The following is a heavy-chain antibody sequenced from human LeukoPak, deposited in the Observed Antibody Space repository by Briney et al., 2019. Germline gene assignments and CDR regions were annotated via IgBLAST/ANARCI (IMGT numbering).Heavy chain of an antibody. CDR1: GGSISSYY. D-gene: IGHD5-24*01. V-gene: IGHV4-59*01. J-gene: IGHJ4*02. CDR3: ARAGRDGYNWQVNFDY. Sequence: SETLSLTCTVSGGSISSYYWSWIRQPPGKGLEWIGYIYYSGSTNYNPSLKSRVTISVDTSKNQFSLKLSSVTAADTAVYYCARAGRDGYNWQVNFDYWGQGTLVTVSS. CDR2: IYYSGST.